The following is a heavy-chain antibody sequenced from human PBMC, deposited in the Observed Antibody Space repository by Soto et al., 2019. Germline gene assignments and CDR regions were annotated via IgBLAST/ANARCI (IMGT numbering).Heavy chain of an antibody. CDR1: GDAISNYY. CDR2: VHESGST. V-gene: IGHV4-59*03. CDR3: ARGTRALITSFFAY. Sequence: SETLSLTCSVSGDAISNYYWIWIRRTPGRGLEWIGCVHESGSTDYNPSLRGRVIISLHTSKSQFSLSLRSATAADTATYYCARGTRALITSFFAYWGQGIPVTVSS. J-gene: IGHJ4*02. D-gene: IGHD1-20*01.